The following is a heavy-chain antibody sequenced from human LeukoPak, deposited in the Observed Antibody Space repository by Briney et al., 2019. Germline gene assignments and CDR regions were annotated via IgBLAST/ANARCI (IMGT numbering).Heavy chain of an antibody. CDR2: IKGDGSKI. Sequence: GGSLRLSCAASGFTFSSYEMTWVRQAPGKGLEWVANIKGDGSKINYADSVRGRFTISRDNAKSSLYLQMNRLRAEDTALYYCARDESPGDNNGWYDAFDIWGQGTMVTVSS. J-gene: IGHJ3*02. CDR3: ARDESPGDNNGWYDAFDI. D-gene: IGHD6-19*01. CDR1: GFTFSSYE. V-gene: IGHV3-7*01.